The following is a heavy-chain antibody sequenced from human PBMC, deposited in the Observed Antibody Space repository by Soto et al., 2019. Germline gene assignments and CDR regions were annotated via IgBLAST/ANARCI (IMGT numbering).Heavy chain of an antibody. V-gene: IGHV3-33*01. J-gene: IGHJ5*02. CDR2: IWYDGSNK. D-gene: IGHD6-13*01. CDR3: ARGMGTAGGTLRFDP. Sequence: QVRLVESGGGVVQPGRSLRLSCAASGFTFSSYAMHWVRQAPGKGLGWVAVIWYDGSNKYYRDSVKGRFTISRDNSKNTLYLQMNSLRVEDTAVYHCARGMGTAGGTLRFDPWGQGTLVTVST. CDR1: GFTFSSYA.